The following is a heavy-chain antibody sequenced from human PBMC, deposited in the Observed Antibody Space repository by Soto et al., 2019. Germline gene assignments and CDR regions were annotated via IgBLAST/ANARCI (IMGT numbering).Heavy chain of an antibody. CDR2: ISASGGST. CDR1: GFTFSSYA. V-gene: IGHV3-23*04. J-gene: IGHJ6*02. CDR3: AKDMRGSGSYYIYDMDV. D-gene: IGHD3-10*01. Sequence: EVQLVESGGGLVQPGGSLRLSCAASGFTFSSYAMSWVRQAPGKGLEWVSTISASGGSTYHADAVKGRFTIFRDNSKTALYLQMNSLRDEDTAAYYCAKDMRGSGSYYIYDMDVWGQGTTVTVS.